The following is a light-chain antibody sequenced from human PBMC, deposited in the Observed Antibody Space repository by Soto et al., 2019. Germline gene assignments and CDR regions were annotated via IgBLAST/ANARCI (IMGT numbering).Light chain of an antibody. CDR2: QDT. V-gene: IGLV3-1*01. CDR1: KLGEKY. Sequence: SYELTQPPSVSVSPGQTASITCSGDKLGEKYACWYRQKPGQSPVVVIYQDTKRPSGIPERFSGSNSGNTATLTISGTQAMDEADYYCQAWDSNNVVFGGGTKLTVL. CDR3: QAWDSNNVV. J-gene: IGLJ3*02.